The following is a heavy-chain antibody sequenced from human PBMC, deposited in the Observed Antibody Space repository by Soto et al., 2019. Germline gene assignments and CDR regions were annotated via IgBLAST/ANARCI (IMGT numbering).Heavy chain of an antibody. V-gene: IGHV3-30-3*01. CDR1: GLTFSSYA. D-gene: IGHD6-19*01. CDR2: ISGDGGNK. Sequence: QVHLVESGGGVVQPGKSLRLSCTASGLTFSSYAVHLVRQAPGKGLEWVSVISGDGGNKYFAESVRGRFLISRDNSKNTVSLQMNSLRHEDTAVYFCARRLTSTVSALGYWGQGTLVTVSS. J-gene: IGHJ4*02. CDR3: ARRLTSTVSALGY.